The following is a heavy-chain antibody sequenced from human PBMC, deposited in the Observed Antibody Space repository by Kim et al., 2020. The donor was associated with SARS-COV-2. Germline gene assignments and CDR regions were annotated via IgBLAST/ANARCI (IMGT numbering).Heavy chain of an antibody. V-gene: IGHV3-23*01. CDR2: IGTRDDT. D-gene: IGHD2-15*01. J-gene: IGHJ4*02. CDR1: GFTFSNYP. CDR3: AKALMYGGKGYFDY. Sequence: GGSLRLSCAASGFTFSNYPMTWVRQAPGKGLEWVSTIGTRDDTYYADSVRGRFTISRDTSKNTLYLQMNSLRVEDTAIYYCAKALMYGGKGYFDYWGQGTLVTVSS.